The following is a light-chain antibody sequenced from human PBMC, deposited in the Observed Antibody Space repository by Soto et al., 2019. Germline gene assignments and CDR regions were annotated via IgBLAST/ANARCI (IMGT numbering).Light chain of an antibody. Sequence: SYELTQSPSVSVAPGQTVSITCGGYNIGSKSVHWYQQKPGQAPVLVVYDDSDRRSGIPERFSGSNSGNTATLTITRVEAGDEAEYQCLVWESRSEHYVFGTGTKVTVL. V-gene: IGLV3-21*02. CDR3: LVWESRSEHYV. CDR1: NIGSKS. J-gene: IGLJ1*01. CDR2: DDS.